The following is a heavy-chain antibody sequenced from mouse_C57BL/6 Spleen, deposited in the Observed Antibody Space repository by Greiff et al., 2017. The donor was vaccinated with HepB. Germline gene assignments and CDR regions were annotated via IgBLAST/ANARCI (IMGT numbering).Heavy chain of an antibody. V-gene: IGHV1-39*01. J-gene: IGHJ2*01. Sequence: VHVKQSGPELVKPGASVKISCKASGYSFTDYYMNWVKQSTGKSLEWIGVINPNYGTTSYNQKFKGKATLTVDQSSSTAYMQLNSLTSEDSAVYSCARGLYGSGSLTHDDWGQGTTLTVAS. CDR2: INPNYGTT. D-gene: IGHD1-1*01. CDR3: ARGLYGSGSLTHDD. CDR1: GYSFTDYY.